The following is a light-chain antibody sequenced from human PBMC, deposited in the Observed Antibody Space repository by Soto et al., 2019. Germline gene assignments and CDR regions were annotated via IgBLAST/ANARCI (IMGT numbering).Light chain of an antibody. J-gene: IGKJ4*01. CDR2: GAS. CDR1: QGISSY. V-gene: IGKV1-9*01. Sequence: GDRVTISCRASQGISSYLAWYQQEPGKAPKLLIYGASTVRSGVPSRFSGSGSGTDFTLTITSLQPEDSATYFCQQLSTYPLTFGGGTKVDIK. CDR3: QQLSTYPLT.